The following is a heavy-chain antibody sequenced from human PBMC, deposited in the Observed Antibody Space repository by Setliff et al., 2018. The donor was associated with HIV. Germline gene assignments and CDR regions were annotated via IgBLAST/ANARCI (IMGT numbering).Heavy chain of an antibody. D-gene: IGHD2-2*01. J-gene: IGHJ4*02. Sequence: ASVKVSCKASGYTFTGYYMHWVRQAPGQGLEWMGRINPNSGGTNYAQKFQGRVTMTRDTSISTAYMELSRLRSDDTAVYYCARFSLVYAAIDNWGPGTLVTVSS. CDR3: ARFSLVYAAIDN. V-gene: IGHV1-2*06. CDR2: INPNSGGT. CDR1: GYTFTGYY.